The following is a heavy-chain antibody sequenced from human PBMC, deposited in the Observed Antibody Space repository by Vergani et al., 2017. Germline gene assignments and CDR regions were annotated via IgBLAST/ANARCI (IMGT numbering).Heavy chain of an antibody. V-gene: IGHV1-69*13. J-gene: IGHJ4*02. D-gene: IGHD2-15*01. CDR1: GGNFSTDA. CDR3: ARGGSGYCSGGSCYCY. Sequence: QVHLVQSGAEVQKPGSSVKVSCKASGGNFSTDAFSWVRQAPGQGLEWMGRIIPKFGTANYAERFRGRVIITADESTDTAHMELSSLISEDTAVYYCARGGSGYCSGGSCYCYWGQGTLVTVSS. CDR2: IIPKFGTA.